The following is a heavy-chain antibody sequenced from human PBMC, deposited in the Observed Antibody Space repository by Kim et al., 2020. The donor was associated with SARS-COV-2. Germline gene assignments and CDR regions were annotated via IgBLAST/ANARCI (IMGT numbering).Heavy chain of an antibody. Sequence: GGSLRLSCAASGFTFSDSAMHWVRQATGKGLEWVGGIISKANGFATASAASGKGRSSISREDSKYTAYLQMNSLKTEDAAVYYCARVPRTTLALWDAFD. CDR1: GFTFSDSA. V-gene: IGHV3-73*01. D-gene: IGHD1-1*01. J-gene: IGHJ3*02. CDR3: ARVPRTTLALWDAFD. CDR2: IISKANGFAT.